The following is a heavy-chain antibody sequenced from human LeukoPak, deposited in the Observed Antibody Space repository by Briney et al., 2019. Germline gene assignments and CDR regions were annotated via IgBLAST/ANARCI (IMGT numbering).Heavy chain of an antibody. Sequence: GGSLRLSCAASGFTFSSYWMHWVRQAPGKGLVWVSRINSDGSSTSYADSVKGRFTISRDNAKNTLYLQMNSLRAEDTAVYYCARVVYSGGYSQGFDIWGQGTMVTVSS. CDR2: INSDGSST. V-gene: IGHV3-74*01. D-gene: IGHD3-22*01. J-gene: IGHJ3*02. CDR3: ARVVYSGGYSQGFDI. CDR1: GFTFSSYW.